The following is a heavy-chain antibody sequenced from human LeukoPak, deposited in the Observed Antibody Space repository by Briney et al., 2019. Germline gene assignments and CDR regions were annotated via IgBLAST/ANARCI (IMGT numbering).Heavy chain of an antibody. CDR3: ARERELLGLDY. Sequence: PGGSLRLSCAASGFSFHAYDMSWVRQAPGQGLEWVSDINWNGDSTGYADPVKGRLTISRDNAKSSLYLQMNSLRAEDTALYYCARERELLGLDYWGQGTLVTVSS. J-gene: IGHJ4*02. V-gene: IGHV3-20*04. CDR2: INWNGDST. D-gene: IGHD3-10*01. CDR1: GFSFHAYD.